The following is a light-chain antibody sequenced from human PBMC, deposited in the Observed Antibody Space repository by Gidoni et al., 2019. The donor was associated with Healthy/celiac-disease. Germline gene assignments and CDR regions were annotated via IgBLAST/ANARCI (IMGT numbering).Light chain of an antibody. Sequence: QSVLPQPPSVSGAPGQRVTISCTGSSSNIGAGYVVHWYQQLPGTAPKLLIYGNSNRPSGVPDRFSGSKSCTSASLAITGLQAEDEADYYCQSYDSSLSGSVVFGGGTKLTVL. CDR1: SSNIGAGYV. V-gene: IGLV1-40*01. J-gene: IGLJ2*01. CDR2: GNS. CDR3: QSYDSSLSGSVV.